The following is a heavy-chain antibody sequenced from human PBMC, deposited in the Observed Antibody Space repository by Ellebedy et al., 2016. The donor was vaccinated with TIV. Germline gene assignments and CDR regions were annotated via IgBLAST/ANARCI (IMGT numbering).Heavy chain of an antibody. D-gene: IGHD1-1*01. J-gene: IGHJ3*02. CDR1: GFTFTSSA. CDR3: AAGGTGTLTDSAFDI. CDR2: IVVGSGNT. Sequence: SVKVSCXASGFTFTSSAVQWVRQARGQRLEWIGWIVVGSGNTNYAQKFQERVTITRDMSTSTAYMELSSLRSEDTAVYYCAAGGTGTLTDSAFDIWGQGTMVTVSS. V-gene: IGHV1-58*01.